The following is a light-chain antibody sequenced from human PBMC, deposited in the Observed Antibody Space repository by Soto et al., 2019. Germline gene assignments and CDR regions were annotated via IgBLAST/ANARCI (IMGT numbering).Light chain of an antibody. CDR3: ASYAGNNVI. V-gene: IGLV2-8*01. J-gene: IGLJ2*01. Sequence: QSVLTQPPSASGSPGQSVAISCTGTSSDVGGYNYVSWFQQHPGKAPKLMIYEVTKRPSGVPARFSGSKSGNTASLTVSGLQAEDEADYYCASYAGNNVIFGGGTKVTVL. CDR1: SSDVGGYNY. CDR2: EVT.